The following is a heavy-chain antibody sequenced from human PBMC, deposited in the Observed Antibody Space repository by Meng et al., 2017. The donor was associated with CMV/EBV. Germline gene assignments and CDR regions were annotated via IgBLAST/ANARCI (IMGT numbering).Heavy chain of an antibody. V-gene: IGHV3-21*04. J-gene: IGHJ4*02. D-gene: IGHD3-10*01. Sequence: GESLKISCAASGFTFSSYSMNWVRQAPGKGLEWVSSISSSSSYIYYADSVKGRFTISRDNAKNSLYLQMKSLRAEDTAVYYCAKVAFYGSGRGYFDYWGQGTLVTVSS. CDR1: GFTFSSYS. CDR2: ISSSSSYI. CDR3: AKVAFYGSGRGYFDY.